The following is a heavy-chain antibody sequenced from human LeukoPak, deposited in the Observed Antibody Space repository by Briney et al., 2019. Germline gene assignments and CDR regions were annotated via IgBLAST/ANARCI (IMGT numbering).Heavy chain of an antibody. J-gene: IGHJ4*02. V-gene: IGHV1-69*05. D-gene: IGHD3-22*01. CDR3: ACGFVWDSSGYYWAFDD. CDR1: GGTFSSYA. Sequence: SVTVSCKASGGTFSSYAISWVRQPPGQGLEWMGVIIPIFGTTNYAQKFQGRVTINTDKSTSTAYMELSRLRDEQTAVYYCACGFVWDSSGYYWAFDDWRQPTQVTDSS. CDR2: IIPIFGTT.